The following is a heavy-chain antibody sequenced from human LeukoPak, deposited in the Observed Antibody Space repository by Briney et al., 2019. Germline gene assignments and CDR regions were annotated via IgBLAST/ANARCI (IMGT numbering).Heavy chain of an antibody. D-gene: IGHD3-3*01. CDR2: IYYSGST. J-gene: IGHJ6*02. Sequence: PSETLSLTCTVSGGSISSYYWSWIRQPPGKGLECIGYIYYSGSTNYNPSLKSRVTISVDTSKNQFSLKLSSVTAADTAVYYCARGNPSITIFGVVIPTTYYYYGMDVLGQGTTVTVSS. CDR3: ARGNPSITIFGVVIPTTYYYYGMDV. CDR1: GGSISSYY. V-gene: IGHV4-59*01.